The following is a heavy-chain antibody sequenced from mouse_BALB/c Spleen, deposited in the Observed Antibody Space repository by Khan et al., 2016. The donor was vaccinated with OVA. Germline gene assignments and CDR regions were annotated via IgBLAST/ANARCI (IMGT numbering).Heavy chain of an antibody. Sequence: ELVESGGGLVKPGGSLKLSCAASGFTFSDYYMYWVRQTPEKRLEWVATISDGGSYTYYPDSVKGRFTISRDDAKNNLYLQMSSLKSDDTAMYYCARGYYGNPFAYWGQGTLVTVSA. CDR3: ARGYYGNPFAY. D-gene: IGHD2-1*01. J-gene: IGHJ3*01. V-gene: IGHV5-4*02. CDR2: ISDGGSYT. CDR1: GFTFSDYY.